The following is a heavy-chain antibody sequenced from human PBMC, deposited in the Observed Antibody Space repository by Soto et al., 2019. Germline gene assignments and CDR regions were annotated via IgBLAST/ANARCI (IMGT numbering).Heavy chain of an antibody. D-gene: IGHD4-4*01. J-gene: IGHJ6*02. CDR2: INPSGGST. CDR1: GYTFTSYY. Sequence: QVQLVQSGAEVKKPGASVKVSCKASGYTFTSYYMHWVRQAPGQGLEWMGIINPSGGSTSYAQKFQGRVTMTRDTSTSTGYMELSSLRSEDTAVYYCARDLSVTPREGGMDVWGQGTTVTVSS. CDR3: ARDLSVTPREGGMDV. V-gene: IGHV1-46*01.